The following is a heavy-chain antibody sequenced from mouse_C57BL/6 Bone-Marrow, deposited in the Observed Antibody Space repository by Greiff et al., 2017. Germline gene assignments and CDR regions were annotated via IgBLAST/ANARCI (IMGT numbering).Heavy chain of an antibody. Sequence: DVQLQESGPELVKPGASVNISCKASGYSFTGYYMHWVKQSHGNILDWIGYIYPYNGVSSYNQKFKGKATLTVDKSSSTAYMELRSLTSEDSAVYYCVSYYYGSSEFAYWGQGTLVTVSA. CDR1: GYSFTGYY. CDR2: IYPYNGVS. V-gene: IGHV1-31*01. CDR3: VSYYYGSSEFAY. D-gene: IGHD1-1*01. J-gene: IGHJ3*01.